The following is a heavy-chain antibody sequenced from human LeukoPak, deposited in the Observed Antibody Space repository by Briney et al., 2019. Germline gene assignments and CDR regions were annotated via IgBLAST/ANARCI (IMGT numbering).Heavy chain of an antibody. CDR2: IKQDGSEK. Sequence: GGALRLSCAASGFTFSSYWMGWVRQAPGKGLEWVANIKQDGSEKYYVDSVKGRFTISRDNAKNSLYLQMNSLRAEDTAVYYCAREALNYYGSGSSDYWGQGTLVTVSS. CDR1: GFTFSSYW. J-gene: IGHJ4*02. D-gene: IGHD3-10*01. V-gene: IGHV3-7*01. CDR3: AREALNYYGSGSSDY.